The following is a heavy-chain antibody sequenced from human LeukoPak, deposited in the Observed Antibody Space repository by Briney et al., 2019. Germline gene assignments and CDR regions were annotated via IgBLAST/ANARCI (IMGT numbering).Heavy chain of an antibody. CDR2: IYYSGST. J-gene: IGHJ2*01. Sequence: SETLSLTCTVSGGSISSSSYYWGWIRQPPGKGLEWIGNIYYSGSTYYNPSLKSRVTISVDTSKNQFSLTLNSVTAADTAVYYCARAAVLRGVRHFDLWGRGTLVTVSS. CDR3: ARAAVLRGVRHFDL. CDR1: GGSISSSSYY. V-gene: IGHV4-39*07. D-gene: IGHD3-10*01.